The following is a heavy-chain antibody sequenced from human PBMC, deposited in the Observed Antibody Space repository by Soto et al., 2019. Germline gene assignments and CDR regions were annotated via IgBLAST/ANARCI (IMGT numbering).Heavy chain of an antibody. Sequence: VQLEQSGAEVRKPGASVKISCKASGYTFTSYAIHWLRQAPGQRLEWMGWINGGAGDTRYSVNFQGRVTFTRDTAATTAFMDLSSLSSADTAIYYCARSQSRMAAETQLDPWGQGTLVTVSS. D-gene: IGHD1-1*01. CDR2: INGGAGDT. CDR1: GYTFTSYA. V-gene: IGHV1-3*01. J-gene: IGHJ5*02. CDR3: ARSQSRMAAETQLDP.